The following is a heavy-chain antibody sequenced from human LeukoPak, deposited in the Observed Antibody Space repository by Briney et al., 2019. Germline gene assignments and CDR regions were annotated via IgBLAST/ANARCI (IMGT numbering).Heavy chain of an antibody. V-gene: IGHV4-59*08. CDR3: ARHRFNWRWELLHDAFDI. Sequence: GSLRLSCAASGFTFSSYAMSWVRQAPGKGLEWIGYIYYSGSTNYNPSLKSRVTISVDTSKNQFSLKLSSVTAADTAVYYCARHRFNWRWELLHDAFDIWGQGTMVTVSS. CDR2: IYYSGST. J-gene: IGHJ3*02. CDR1: GFTFSSYA. D-gene: IGHD1-26*01.